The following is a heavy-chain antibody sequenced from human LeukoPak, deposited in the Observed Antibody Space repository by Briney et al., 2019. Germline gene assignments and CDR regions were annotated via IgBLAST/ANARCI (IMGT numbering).Heavy chain of an antibody. CDR1: GSTFSSYG. CDR2: IWYDGSNK. CDR3: AKESDAFDI. V-gene: IGHV3-30*02. J-gene: IGHJ3*02. Sequence: GGSLRLSCAASGSTFSSYGMHWVRQAPGKGLEWVAVIWYDGSNKYYADSVKGRFTISRDNSQNTLYLQMNSLRLEDTAMYYCAKESDAFDIWGQGTMVTVSS.